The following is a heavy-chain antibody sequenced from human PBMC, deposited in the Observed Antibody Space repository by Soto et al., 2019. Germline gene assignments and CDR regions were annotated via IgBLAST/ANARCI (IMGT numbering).Heavy chain of an antibody. D-gene: IGHD2-21*01. V-gene: IGHV4-4*07. J-gene: IGHJ4*02. CDR2: IYTSGTT. Sequence: ETLSLTCTVSGGSISTYYWNWIRQPAGKGLEWIGRIYTSGTTHYNPSLKSRVTVSVDTSKNQFSLNLTSVTAADTAVYYCARAASSYCGGDCFDSWGQGTLVTVSS. CDR3: ARAASSYCGGDCFDS. CDR1: GGSISTYY.